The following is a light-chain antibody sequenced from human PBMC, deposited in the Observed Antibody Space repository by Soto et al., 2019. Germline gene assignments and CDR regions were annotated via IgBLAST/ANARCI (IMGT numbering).Light chain of an antibody. V-gene: IGLV2-8*01. CDR1: SSDVGGYNY. CDR3: TSYAGSILYV. J-gene: IGLJ1*01. Sequence: QSVLTQPPSASGSPGQSVTISCTGTSSDVGGYNYVSWYQQYPGKAPKLMIYEVNKRPSGVPDRFSGSKSGNTASLTVSGLQADDDADSYCTSYAGSILYVFRTGTKVTVL. CDR2: EVN.